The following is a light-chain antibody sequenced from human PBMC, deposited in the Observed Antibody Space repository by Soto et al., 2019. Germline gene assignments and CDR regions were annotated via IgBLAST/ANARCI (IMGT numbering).Light chain of an antibody. CDR1: SSDVGAYNY. CDR3: FYFTTDWTHV. CDR2: EVS. J-gene: IGLJ1*01. V-gene: IGLV2-14*01. Sequence: QSVLTQPAAVCGSPGQSVTISCTGTSSDVGAYNYVSWFQQHPGKAPTLIISEVSNRPSGVSNPFSGSKSGKAASPTISGIQAEDEADYFCFYFTTDWTHVFGTGTKVTV.